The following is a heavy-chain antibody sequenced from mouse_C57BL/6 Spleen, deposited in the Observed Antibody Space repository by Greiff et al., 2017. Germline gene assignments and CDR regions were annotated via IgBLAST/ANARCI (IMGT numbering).Heavy chain of an antibody. D-gene: IGHD4-1*01. CDR3: ARGGTGTGAWFAY. V-gene: IGHV1-50*01. J-gene: IGHJ3*01. Sequence: QVQLQQPGAELVKPGASVKLSCKASGYTFTSYWMQWVKQRPGQGLEWIGEIDPSDSYTNYNQKFKGKATLTVDPSSSTAYMQLSSLTSEDSAVYYCARGGTGTGAWFAYWGQGTLVTVSA. CDR1: GYTFTSYW. CDR2: IDPSDSYT.